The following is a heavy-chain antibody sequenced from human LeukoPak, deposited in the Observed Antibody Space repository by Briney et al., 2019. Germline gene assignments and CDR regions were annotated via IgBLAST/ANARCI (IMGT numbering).Heavy chain of an antibody. D-gene: IGHD3-9*01. J-gene: IGHJ2*01. CDR2: INYNGST. CDR3: GRRTSYDTLTGYIYWYFDL. CDR1: GCSISSYY. Sequence: SETLSLTCTVSGCSISSYYLSWVRKPPGKGLEWIGYINYNGSTDFNPSLKSRVTMSVDTSKNQFSLRLSSVSAADTAVYFCGRRTSYDTLTGYIYWYFDLWGRGTLVTVSS. V-gene: IGHV4-59*01.